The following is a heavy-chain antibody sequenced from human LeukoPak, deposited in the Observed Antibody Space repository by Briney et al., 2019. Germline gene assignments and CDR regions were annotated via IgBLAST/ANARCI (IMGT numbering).Heavy chain of an antibody. V-gene: IGHV3-30*04. CDR3: RVHYYDSTEFFGY. Sequence: PGGSLRLSCAASGFIFSSYTMHWVRQAPGKGLQWVAVISYDGSDKYYADSVKGRFTISRDNSKNTLYLQMNSLRAEDTAVYYCRVHYYDSTEFFGYWGQGTLVTVSS. CDR1: GFIFSSYT. J-gene: IGHJ4*02. CDR2: ISYDGSDK. D-gene: IGHD3-22*01.